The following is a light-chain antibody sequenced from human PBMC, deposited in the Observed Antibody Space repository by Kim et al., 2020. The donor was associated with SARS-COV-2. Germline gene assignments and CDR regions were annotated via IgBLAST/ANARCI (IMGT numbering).Light chain of an antibody. V-gene: IGLV7-46*01. J-gene: IGLJ2*01. CDR3: LLSYGDTRA. Sequence: PGAIVMLRCGSVTVGGTRGHYYFWFQQRPGPAPRTLIYDTNNKHSWTPARFSASLLGDRAALTRSGAQPEDEAEYYCLLSYGDTRAFGGGTQLTVL. CDR1: TVGGTRGHY. CDR2: DTN.